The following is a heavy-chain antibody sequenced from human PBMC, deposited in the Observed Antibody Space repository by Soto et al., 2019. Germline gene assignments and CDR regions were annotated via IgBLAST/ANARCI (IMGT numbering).Heavy chain of an antibody. V-gene: IGHV1-46*01. Sequence: ASVKVSCKASGYTFTSYYMHWVRQAPGQGLEWMGIINPSGGSTSYAQKFQGRVTMTRDTSTSTVYMELSSLRSEDTAVYYCARDGITMVRGVLKRYGMDVWGQGTTVTSP. J-gene: IGHJ6*02. CDR2: INPSGGST. CDR1: GYTFTSYY. CDR3: ARDGITMVRGVLKRYGMDV. D-gene: IGHD3-10*01.